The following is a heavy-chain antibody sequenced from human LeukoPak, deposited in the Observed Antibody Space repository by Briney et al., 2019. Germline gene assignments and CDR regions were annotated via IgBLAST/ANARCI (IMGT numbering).Heavy chain of an antibody. CDR2: ISYDGSNK. CDR1: RFTFSSYA. Sequence: GGSLRLSCAASRFTFSSYAMHWVRQAPGKGLEWVAVISYDGSNKYYADSVKGRFTISRDNSKNTLYLQMNSLRAEDTAVYYCARGTVYCSGGSCYRKDWFDPWGQGTLVTVSS. J-gene: IGHJ5*02. D-gene: IGHD2-15*01. V-gene: IGHV3-30*04. CDR3: ARGTVYCSGGSCYRKDWFDP.